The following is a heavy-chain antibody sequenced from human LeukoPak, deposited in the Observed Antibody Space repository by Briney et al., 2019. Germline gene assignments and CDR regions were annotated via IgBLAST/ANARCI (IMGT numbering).Heavy chain of an antibody. V-gene: IGHV3-9*03. Sequence: GGSLRLSCAASGFTFDDYAMHWVRQAPGKGLEWVSGISWNSGSIGYADSVKGRFTISRDNAKNSLYLQMNSLRAEDMALYYCAKGYYYDSSGYYLRPYYFDYWGQGTLVTVSS. J-gene: IGHJ4*02. CDR2: ISWNSGSI. CDR3: AKGYYYDSSGYYLRPYYFDY. CDR1: GFTFDDYA. D-gene: IGHD3-22*01.